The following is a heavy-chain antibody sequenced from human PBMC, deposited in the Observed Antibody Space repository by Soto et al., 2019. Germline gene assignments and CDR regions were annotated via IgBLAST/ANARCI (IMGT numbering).Heavy chain of an antibody. Sequence: QVQLQESGPGLVKPSETLSLTCTVSGGSISSYYWSWIRQPPGKGLEWIGYIYYSGSTNYNPSLKSRVTISVDTSKNQFSLKLSSVTAADTAVYYCARDPAAAGILSHSGMDVWGQGTTVTVSS. V-gene: IGHV4-59*01. CDR3: ARDPAAAGILSHSGMDV. D-gene: IGHD6-13*01. J-gene: IGHJ6*02. CDR2: IYYSGST. CDR1: GGSISSYY.